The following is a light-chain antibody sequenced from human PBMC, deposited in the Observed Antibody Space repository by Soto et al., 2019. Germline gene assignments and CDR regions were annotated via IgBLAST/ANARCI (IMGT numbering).Light chain of an antibody. CDR1: QGISSA. CDR2: DAS. V-gene: IGKV1D-13*01. CDR3: QQYTNTNNPWM. Sequence: AIQLTPSPSSLSASVGDRVTITCRASQGISSALAWYQQKPGKAPKLLIYDASSLESGVPSRFSGSGSGTDFTLTISSLQPDDSATYYCQQYTNTNNPWMFGQGTKVDIK. J-gene: IGKJ1*01.